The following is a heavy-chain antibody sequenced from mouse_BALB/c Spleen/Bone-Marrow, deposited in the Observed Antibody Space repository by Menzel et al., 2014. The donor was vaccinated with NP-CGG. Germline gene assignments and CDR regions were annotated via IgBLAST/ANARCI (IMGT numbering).Heavy chain of an antibody. D-gene: IGHD2-9*01. CDR2: IWSGGST. J-gene: IGHJ4*01. CDR3: ARTYYGYDYAMDY. CDR1: GFSLTSYG. V-gene: IGHV2-2*02. Sequence: VKLVESGPGLVQPSQSLSITCTVSGFSLTSYGVHWVRQSPGKGLEWLGGIWSGGSTDYNAAFISRLSISKDNSKSQVFIKMNSLQANDTAIYYCARTYYGYDYAMDYWGQGTSVTVSS.